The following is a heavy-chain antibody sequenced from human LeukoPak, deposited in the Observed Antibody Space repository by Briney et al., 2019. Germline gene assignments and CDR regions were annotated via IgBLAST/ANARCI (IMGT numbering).Heavy chain of an antibody. V-gene: IGHV5-51*01. CDR3: ARTGRVEMATISYFDY. D-gene: IGHD5-24*01. J-gene: IGHJ4*02. CDR1: GYSFTSYW. Sequence: GESLKISCKGSGYSFTSYWIGWVRQMPGKGLEWMGIIYPGDSDTRYSPSFQGQVTISADKSISTAYLQWSSLKASDTAMYYCARTGRVEMATISYFDYWGQGTLVTVSS. CDR2: IYPGDSDT.